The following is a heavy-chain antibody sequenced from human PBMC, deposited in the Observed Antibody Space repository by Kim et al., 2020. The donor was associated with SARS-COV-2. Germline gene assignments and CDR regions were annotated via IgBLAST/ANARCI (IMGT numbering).Heavy chain of an antibody. J-gene: IGHJ4*02. V-gene: IGHV3-23*01. Sequence: SRGSTYYAVSVKGRLTISRDNSKNTVYLQMNSLRAEDTAVYYCARTFDYWGQGTLVTVSS. CDR3: ARTFDY. CDR2: SRGST.